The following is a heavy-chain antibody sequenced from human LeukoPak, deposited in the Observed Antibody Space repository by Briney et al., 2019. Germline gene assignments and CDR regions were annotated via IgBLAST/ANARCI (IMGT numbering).Heavy chain of an antibody. CDR2: ISDDGSNT. J-gene: IGHJ2*01. D-gene: IGHD5-18*01. CDR3: AKDADTATIIYWYFDL. Sequence: PGGSLRLSCAASGFTFSRYSMNWVRQAPGKGLEWVAVISDDGSNTYYADSVKGRFTISRDNSKNTLYLQLNSLRAEDTAVYYCAKDADTATIIYWYFDLWGRGTLVTVSS. CDR1: GFTFSRYS. V-gene: IGHV3-30*18.